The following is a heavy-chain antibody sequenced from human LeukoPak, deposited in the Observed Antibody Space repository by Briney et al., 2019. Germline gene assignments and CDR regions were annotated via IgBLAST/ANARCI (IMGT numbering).Heavy chain of an antibody. CDR3: ARGPLTTVPWYFDL. CDR1: GGSISSYY. J-gene: IGHJ2*01. D-gene: IGHD4-17*01. Sequence: SETLSLTCTVSGGSISSYYWSWIRQPPGKGLEWIGYIYYSGSTNYNPSLKSRVTISVDTSKNQFSLKLSSVTAADTAVYYCARGPLTTVPWYFDLWGRGTLVTVSS. CDR2: IYYSGST. V-gene: IGHV4-59*01.